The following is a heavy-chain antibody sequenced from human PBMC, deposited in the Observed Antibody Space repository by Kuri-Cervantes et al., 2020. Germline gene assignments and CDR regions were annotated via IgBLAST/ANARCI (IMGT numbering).Heavy chain of an antibody. D-gene: IGHD5-24*01. CDR2: IYWDDDK. CDR1: GFSFRHARMG. Sequence: SGPTVVKPTEPCTLTCTVSGFSFRHARMGVNWIRQTPGKALEWLILIYWDDDKLYSPSLKSRLTITKDTSKNQVVLTMTNMDTVDTGTYYCALIGQQAGPQFFDYWGQGTLVTVSS. J-gene: IGHJ4*02. CDR3: ALIGQQAGPQFFDY. V-gene: IGHV2-5*02.